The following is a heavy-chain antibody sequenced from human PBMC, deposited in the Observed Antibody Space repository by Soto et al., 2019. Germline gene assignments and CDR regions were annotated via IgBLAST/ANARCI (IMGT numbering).Heavy chain of an antibody. CDR1: GGSVSSCNYY. D-gene: IGHD1-26*01. CDR2: IYYSGST. CDR3: ARQLGAWYFDL. V-gene: IGHV4-61*01. J-gene: IGHJ2*01. Sequence: ASETLSLTCTVSGGSVSSCNYYWTWIRQSPGKGLEWIGNIYYSGSTNYNPSFKSRVTISIDTSKNQFSLKLSSVTAADTAVYYCARQLGAWYFDLWGRGTLVT.